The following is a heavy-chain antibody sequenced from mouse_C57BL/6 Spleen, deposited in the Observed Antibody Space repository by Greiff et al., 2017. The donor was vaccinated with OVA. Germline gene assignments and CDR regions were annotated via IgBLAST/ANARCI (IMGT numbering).Heavy chain of an antibody. D-gene: IGHD2-2*01. V-gene: IGHV1-26*01. CDR3: AREGYYGYDGDAMDY. CDR1: GYTFTDYY. J-gene: IGHJ4*01. Sequence: VQLQQSGPELVKPGASVKISCKASGYTFTDYYMNWVKQSHGKSLEWIGDINPNNGGTSYNQKFKGKATLTVDKSSSTAYMELRSLTSEDSAVYYCAREGYYGYDGDAMDYWGQGTSVTVSS. CDR2: INPNNGGT.